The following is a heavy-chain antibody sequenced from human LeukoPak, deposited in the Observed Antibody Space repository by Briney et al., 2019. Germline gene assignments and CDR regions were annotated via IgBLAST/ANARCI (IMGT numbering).Heavy chain of an antibody. V-gene: IGHV1-2*02. CDR3: ARGKLRYFDWLGQYAVGAFDI. D-gene: IGHD3-9*01. J-gene: IGHJ3*02. CDR1: GYTFTGYY. CDR2: INPNSGGT. Sequence: GASVKVSCKASGYTFTGYYMHWVRQAPGQGLEWMGWINPNSGGTNYAQKFQGRVTMTRDTSISTAYMELSRLRSDDTAVYYCARGKLRYFDWLGQYAVGAFDIWGQGTMVTVSS.